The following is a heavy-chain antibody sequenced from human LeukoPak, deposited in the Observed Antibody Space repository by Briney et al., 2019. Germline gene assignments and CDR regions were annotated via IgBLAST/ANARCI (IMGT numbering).Heavy chain of an antibody. CDR1: GDSISSSTYY. Sequence: SETLSLTCTVSGDSISSSTYYWGWIRQPPGTGLEWIGNIFYGGSTYYDPSLRSRVTISVDTSKNQFSLKLSSVTAADTAVYYCARQGEHFDYWGQGTLITVSS. J-gene: IGHJ4*02. D-gene: IGHD1-1*01. V-gene: IGHV4-39*07. CDR2: IFYGGST. CDR3: ARQGEHFDY.